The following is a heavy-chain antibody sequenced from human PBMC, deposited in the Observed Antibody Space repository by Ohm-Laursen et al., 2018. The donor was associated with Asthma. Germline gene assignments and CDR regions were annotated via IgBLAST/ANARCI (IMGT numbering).Heavy chain of an antibody. J-gene: IGHJ4*02. CDR1: GFTFTSYA. Sequence: SLRLSCAASGFTFTSYAMHWVLQAPGTGLAWVAVISYDGSNIYYADSVKCRFTISRDNSKNTLYLQMNSLRAEDTAVYYCARGPDYGDYEYYFDYWGQGTLVTVSS. CDR2: ISYDGSNI. D-gene: IGHD4-17*01. V-gene: IGHV3-30-3*01. CDR3: ARGPDYGDYEYYFDY.